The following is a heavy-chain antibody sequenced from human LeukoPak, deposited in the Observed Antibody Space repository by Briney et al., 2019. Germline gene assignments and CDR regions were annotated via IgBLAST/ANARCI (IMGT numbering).Heavy chain of an antibody. D-gene: IGHD3-10*01. CDR1: GFTVSGNY. Sequence: GGSLRLSCAASGFTVSGNYMSWVRQAPGKGLEWLSVIHRGDNTYYADPVKGRFTISRDSSKNTVFLQMDSLRAEDTAVYYCARDPGYGLGVDYGDYWGQGTLVTVSS. J-gene: IGHJ4*02. CDR2: IHRGDNT. V-gene: IGHV3-66*01. CDR3: ARDPGYGLGVDYGDY.